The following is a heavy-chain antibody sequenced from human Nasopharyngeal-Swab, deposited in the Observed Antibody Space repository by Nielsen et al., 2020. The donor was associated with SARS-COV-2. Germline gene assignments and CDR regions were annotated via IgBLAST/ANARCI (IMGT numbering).Heavy chain of an antibody. J-gene: IGHJ5*02. CDR3: AKDSTMVRGRGGFDP. D-gene: IGHD3-10*01. CDR1: GFTFSSYA. CDR2: ISGSGGST. Sequence: GGSLRLSCAASGFTFSSYAMSWVRQAPGKGLEWVSAISGSGGSTYYADSVKGRFTISRDNSKNTLYLQMNSLRAEDTAVYYCAKDSTMVRGRGGFDPWGQGTLATVSS. V-gene: IGHV3-23*01.